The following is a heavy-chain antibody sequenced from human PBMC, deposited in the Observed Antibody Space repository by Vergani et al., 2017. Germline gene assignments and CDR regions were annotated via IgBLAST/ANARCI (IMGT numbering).Heavy chain of an antibody. CDR1: GFTFSSYD. CDR2: IGTAGNT. J-gene: IGHJ4*01. D-gene: IGHD6-19*01. CDR3: ARGGQGSSGWSPRDY. V-gene: IGHV3-13*01. Sequence: EVQLVESGGGLVQPGGSLRLSCAASGFTFSSYDMHWVRQATGKGLEWVSAIGTAGNTYYPGSVKGRFTISRENAKNSLYLQMNSLRAGDTAVDYCARGGQGSSGWSPRDYWGQGTLVTVSS.